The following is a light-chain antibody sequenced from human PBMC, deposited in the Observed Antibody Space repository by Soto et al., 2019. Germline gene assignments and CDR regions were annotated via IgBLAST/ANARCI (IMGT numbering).Light chain of an antibody. CDR3: QQRSNWYT. V-gene: IGKV3D-20*02. J-gene: IGKJ2*01. Sequence: DIVLTQSPGTLSLSPGERATLSCRASQIISSTYLGWYQQKPGQAPRLLIYGASSRATGIPDRFSGSGSGTDFTLTISRLEPEDFAVYYCQQRSNWYTFGQGTKLEIK. CDR1: QIISSTY. CDR2: GAS.